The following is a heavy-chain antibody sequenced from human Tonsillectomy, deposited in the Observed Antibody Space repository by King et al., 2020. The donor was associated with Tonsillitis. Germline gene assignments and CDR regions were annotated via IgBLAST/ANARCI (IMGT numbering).Heavy chain of an antibody. CDR3: AKDGXALSYYXYXMXV. D-gene: IGHD3-16*01. J-gene: IGHJ6*03. V-gene: IGHV3-30*18. CDR1: GFTFSSYG. Sequence: QVQLVESGGGVVQPGRSLRLSCAASGFTFSSYGMHWVRQAPGKGLEWVAVISYDGSNKYYADSVKGRFTISRDNSKNTLYLQMNSLRAEDTAVYYCAKDGXALSYYXYXMXVXXKGXTVT. CDR2: ISYDGSNK.